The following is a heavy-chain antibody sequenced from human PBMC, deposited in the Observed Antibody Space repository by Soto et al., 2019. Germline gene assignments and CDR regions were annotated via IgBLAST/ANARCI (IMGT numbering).Heavy chain of an antibody. CDR2: IYPGDSDT. CDR1: GYSFTRYW. V-gene: IGHV5-51*01. D-gene: IGHD2-2*01. Sequence: PGESLKISCKGSGYSFTRYWIGWVRQMPGKGLEWMGIIYPGDSDTRYSPSFQGQVTISADKSISTAYLQWSSLKASDTAMYYCARATPYIVVVPAAPTADWFDPWGQGTLVTVSS. J-gene: IGHJ5*02. CDR3: ARATPYIVVVPAAPTADWFDP.